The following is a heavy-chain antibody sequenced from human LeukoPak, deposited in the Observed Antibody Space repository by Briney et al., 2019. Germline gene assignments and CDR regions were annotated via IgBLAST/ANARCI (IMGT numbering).Heavy chain of an antibody. Sequence: PGGSLRLSCAASGFTFSSNGMHWVRQAPGKGLEWGAVISSDGSNKYFADSVKGRFTVSRDNSKNTLYLQMNSLRVEDTAVYYCAKVGTGYNSGWSTIGGFDYLGQGTLVTVSS. CDR1: GFTFSSNG. V-gene: IGHV3-30*18. CDR2: ISSDGSNK. D-gene: IGHD6-13*01. CDR3: AKVGTGYNSGWSTIGGFDY. J-gene: IGHJ4*02.